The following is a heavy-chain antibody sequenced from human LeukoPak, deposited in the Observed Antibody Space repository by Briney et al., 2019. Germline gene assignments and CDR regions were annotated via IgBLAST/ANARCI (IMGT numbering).Heavy chain of an antibody. CDR3: ARAGASGRYYGMDV. V-gene: IGHV3-21*01. Sequence: GGSLRLSSAASGFTFSSYSMNWVRQAPGKGLEWVSSINSSSSYIYYADSVKGRFTISTDNAKNSLYLQMNSLRAEDTSVYYCARAGASGRYYGMDVWGQGTTVTVSS. D-gene: IGHD6-25*01. CDR1: GFTFSSYS. J-gene: IGHJ6*02. CDR2: INSSSSYI.